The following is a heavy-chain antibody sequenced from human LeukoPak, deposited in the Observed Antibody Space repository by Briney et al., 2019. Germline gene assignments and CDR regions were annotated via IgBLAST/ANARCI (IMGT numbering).Heavy chain of an antibody. J-gene: IGHJ4*02. Sequence: GGSLRLSCAASGFTFSDYYMSWIRQAPGKGLEWVSAISGSGGNTYYADSVKGRFTISRGNSKNTLYLQMDSLRADDTAVYYCAKAAFSRTSYFDYWGQGTLVTASS. V-gene: IGHV3-23*01. CDR2: ISGSGGNT. CDR3: AKAAFSRTSYFDY. CDR1: GFTFSDYY. D-gene: IGHD3-3*02.